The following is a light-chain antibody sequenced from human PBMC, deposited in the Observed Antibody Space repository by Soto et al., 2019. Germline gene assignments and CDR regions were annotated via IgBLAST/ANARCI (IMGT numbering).Light chain of an antibody. CDR1: SSNIGSNY. V-gene: IGLV1-47*01. J-gene: IGLJ2*01. CDR2: RNN. Sequence: QSVLTQPPSASGTPGPRVTISCSGSSSNIGSNYVYWYRQFPGTAPKLLIQRNNQRPSGVPARFSGSKSGTSASLAISGLRSEDEADYYCGGWDDSLSGPVFGGGTKVTVL. CDR3: GGWDDSLSGPV.